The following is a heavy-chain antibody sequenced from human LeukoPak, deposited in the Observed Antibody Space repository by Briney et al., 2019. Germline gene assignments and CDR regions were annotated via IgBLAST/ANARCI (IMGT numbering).Heavy chain of an antibody. CDR1: GGSISSSDYY. J-gene: IGHJ4*02. CDR3: ARRYYESSGRSHFFDY. CDR2: IYYSGST. V-gene: IGHV4-39*02. Sequence: SETLSLTCTVSGGSISSSDYYWGWIRQPPGKGLEWIGSIYYSGSTYYNPSLKSRVTISVDTSTNHFSLKLSSVTAADTAVYYSARRYYESSGRSHFFDYWGQGTLVTVSS. D-gene: IGHD3-22*01.